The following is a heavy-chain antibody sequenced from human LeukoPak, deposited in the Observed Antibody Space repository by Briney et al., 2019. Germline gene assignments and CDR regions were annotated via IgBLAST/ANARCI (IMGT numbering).Heavy chain of an antibody. CDR1: GFTFTNCA. D-gene: IGHD4-23*01. V-gene: IGHV3-30*04. CDR2: ISYDGSYR. J-gene: IGHJ2*01. CDR3: AREVRQTDDYGGNDDCYFDL. Sequence: GRSLRLSCAASGFTFTNCAMHWVRQAPGKGLEWVAVISYDGSYRYYADFVKGRFTISRDNSKNTLYLQMNSLTSEDTAVYYCAREVRQTDDYGGNDDCYFDLWGRGTLVTVSS.